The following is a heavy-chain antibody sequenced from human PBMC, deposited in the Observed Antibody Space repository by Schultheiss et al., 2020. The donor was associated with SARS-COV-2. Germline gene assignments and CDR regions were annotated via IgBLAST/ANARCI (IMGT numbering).Heavy chain of an antibody. V-gene: IGHV3-9*01. CDR2: ISWNSGSI. CDR3: AREPNLYRTIFGVVTAERAFDI. J-gene: IGHJ3*02. CDR1: GFTFDDYA. Sequence: GGSLRLSCAASGFTFDDYAMHWVRQAPGKGLEWVSGISWNSGSIGYADSVKGRFTISRDNAKNSLYLQMNSLRAEDTALYYCAREPNLYRTIFGVVTAERAFDIWGQGTMVTVSS. D-gene: IGHD3-3*01.